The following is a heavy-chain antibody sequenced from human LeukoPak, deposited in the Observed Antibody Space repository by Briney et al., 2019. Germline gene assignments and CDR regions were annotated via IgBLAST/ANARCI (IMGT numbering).Heavy chain of an antibody. CDR3: AKNWAFDF. V-gene: IGHV3-30*01. CDR2: ISSDGSNK. J-gene: IGHJ4*02. Sequence: GGSLRPSCAASGFTFSSCVMHWVRQAPGKGLEWVAFISSDGSNKFYADSVKGRFTVSRDNSRDTLYLQVNSLRAEDTAVYYCAKNWAFDFWGRGTLVTVSS. CDR1: GFTFSSCV. D-gene: IGHD3-16*01.